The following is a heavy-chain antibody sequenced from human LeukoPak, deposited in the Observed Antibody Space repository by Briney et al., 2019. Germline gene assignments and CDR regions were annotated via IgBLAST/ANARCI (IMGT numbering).Heavy chain of an antibody. J-gene: IGHJ4*02. CDR3: VSFYETN. CDR1: GNYW. CDR2: INSDGSWT. V-gene: IGHV3-74*01. Sequence: PGGSLRLSCAASGNYWMHWVRQAPGKGLVWVSHINSDGSWTGYADSVKGRFTISKDNAKNTVYLQMNNLRAEDTAVYYCVSFYETNWGRGTLVNVSS. D-gene: IGHD2-2*01.